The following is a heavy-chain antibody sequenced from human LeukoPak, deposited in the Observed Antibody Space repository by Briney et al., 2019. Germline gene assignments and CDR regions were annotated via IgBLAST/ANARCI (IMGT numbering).Heavy chain of an antibody. CDR1: GFTFSSFV. D-gene: IGHD2-2*01. CDR2: ISSSSSYT. V-gene: IGHV3-21*05. CDR3: ARGEHQLDY. J-gene: IGHJ4*02. Sequence: PGGSLRLSCAASGFTFSSFVLNWVRQAPGKGLEWVSYISSSSSYTNYADSVKGRFTISRDNAKNSLYLQMNSLRAEDTAVYYCARGEHQLDYWGQGTLVTVSS.